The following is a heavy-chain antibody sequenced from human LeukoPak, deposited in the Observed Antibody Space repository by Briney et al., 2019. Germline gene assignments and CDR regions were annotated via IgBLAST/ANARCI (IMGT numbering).Heavy chain of an antibody. Sequence: SETLSLTCAVYGGSFSGYYWSWIRQSPGKGLEWIGEINHSGSTNYNPSLKSRVTISVDTSKNQFSLKLSSVTAADTAVYYCARKRLRYSMGSPFNYWGQGTLVTVSS. CDR2: INHSGST. CDR1: GGSFSGYY. J-gene: IGHJ4*02. D-gene: IGHD3-9*01. CDR3: ARKRLRYSMGSPFNY. V-gene: IGHV4-34*01.